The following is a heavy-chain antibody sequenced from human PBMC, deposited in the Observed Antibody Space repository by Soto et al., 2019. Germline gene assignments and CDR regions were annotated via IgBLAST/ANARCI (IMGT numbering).Heavy chain of an antibody. CDR2: ISSTGSTP. Sequence: GGSLRLSCAASGFGFSNSYMAWIRQAPGKGLEEIATISSTGSTPYYADSVKGRFTISRDNAQNSLYLEMNNLRAEDTAVYYCARGQQLVANWLDPWGQGIPVTVSS. V-gene: IGHV3-11*01. J-gene: IGHJ5*02. CDR3: ARGQQLVANWLDP. CDR1: GFGFSNSY. D-gene: IGHD6-6*01.